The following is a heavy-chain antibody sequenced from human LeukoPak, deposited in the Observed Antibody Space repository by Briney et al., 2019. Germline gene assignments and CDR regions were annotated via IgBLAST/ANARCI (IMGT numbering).Heavy chain of an antibody. J-gene: IGHJ5*02. V-gene: IGHV4-59*01. CDR2: SYYSGST. CDR1: GGSISGYY. Sequence: SETLSLTCTVSGGSISGYYWSWIRQPPGKGLEWIGYSYYSGSTNYNPSLKSRVTISVDTSKNQFSLRLSSVTAADTAVYYCARGTAVAGTWGQGTLVTVSS. D-gene: IGHD6-19*01. CDR3: ARGTAVAGT.